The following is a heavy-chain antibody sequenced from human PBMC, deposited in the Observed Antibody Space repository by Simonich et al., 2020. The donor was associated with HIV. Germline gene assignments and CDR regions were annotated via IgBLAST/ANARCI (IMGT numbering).Heavy chain of an antibody. J-gene: IGHJ4*02. V-gene: IGHV4-39*01. CDR1: GCSISSSSYY. CDR3: ASHWGYDFWSGYYFDY. CDR2: IYYSGRP. D-gene: IGHD3-3*01. Sequence: QLQLQESGPGLVKPSETLSLTCTVSGCSISSSSYYWGRIRQPPGKGLGWIGSIYYSGRPSYNPSLKSRVTISVDTSKNQFSLKLSSVTAADTAVYYCASHWGYDFWSGYYFDYWGQGTLVTVSS.